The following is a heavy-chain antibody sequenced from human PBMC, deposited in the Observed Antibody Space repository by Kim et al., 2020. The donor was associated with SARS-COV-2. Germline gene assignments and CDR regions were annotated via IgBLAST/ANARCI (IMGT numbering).Heavy chain of an antibody. CDR2: INHSGST. Sequence: SETLSLTCAVYGGSFSGYYWSWIRQPPGKGLEWIGEINHSGSTNYNPSLKSRVTISVDTSKNQFSLKLSSVTAADTAVYYCASSVVTASDYWGQGTLVT. J-gene: IGHJ4*02. D-gene: IGHD5-18*01. V-gene: IGHV4-34*01. CDR3: ASSVVTASDY. CDR1: GGSFSGYY.